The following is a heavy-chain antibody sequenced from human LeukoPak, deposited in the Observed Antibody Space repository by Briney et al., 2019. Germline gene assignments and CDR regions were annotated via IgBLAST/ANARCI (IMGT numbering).Heavy chain of an antibody. Sequence: SETLSLTCTVSGGSISSYYWSWIRQPAGKGLEWIGRIYTSGSTNYNPSLKSRVTMSVDTSKNQFSLKLSSVTAADTAVYYCARDSGLLWFGDSKDDAFDIWGQGTMVTVSS. J-gene: IGHJ3*02. CDR3: ARDSGLLWFGDSKDDAFDI. D-gene: IGHD3-10*01. CDR2: IYTSGST. CDR1: GGSISSYY. V-gene: IGHV4-4*07.